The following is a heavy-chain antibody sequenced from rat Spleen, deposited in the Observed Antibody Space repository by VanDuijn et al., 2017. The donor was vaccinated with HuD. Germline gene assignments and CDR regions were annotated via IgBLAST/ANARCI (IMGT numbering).Heavy chain of an antibody. Sequence: EVKLVESGGGLVQPGRSLKLSCAASGFNFNDYWMGWVRQAPTKGLEWVASISPSGGSTYYRDSVKGRFTISRDNTKSTLYLQMDSLRSEDTATYYCATQSIIRVPLFDYWGQGVMVTVSS. CDR1: GFNFNDYW. J-gene: IGHJ2*01. D-gene: IGHD4-3*01. V-gene: IGHV5-19*01. CDR2: ISPSGGST. CDR3: ATQSIIRVPLFDY.